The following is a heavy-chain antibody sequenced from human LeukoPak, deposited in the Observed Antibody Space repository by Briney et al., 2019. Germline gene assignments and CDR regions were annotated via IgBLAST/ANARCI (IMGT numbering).Heavy chain of an antibody. D-gene: IGHD6-19*01. CDR2: INHSGRT. CDR1: GGSFSGYF. Sequence: SETLSLTCAVYGGSFSGYFWSWIRQPPGKGLEWIGEINHSGRTNYNPSLTSRGTISVDTSKTQFSLKLSSVTAADTAVYYCARGGAVAHWYFDLWGRGTLVTVSS. CDR3: ARGGAVAHWYFDL. J-gene: IGHJ2*01. V-gene: IGHV4-34*01.